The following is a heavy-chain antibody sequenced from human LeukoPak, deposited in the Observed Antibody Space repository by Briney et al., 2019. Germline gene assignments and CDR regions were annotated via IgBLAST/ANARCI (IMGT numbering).Heavy chain of an antibody. V-gene: IGHV4-4*02. D-gene: IGHD3-10*01. CDR1: GGSISSSNW. CDR3: AIHKYYYGSGSSTYFDY. J-gene: IGHJ4*02. CDR2: IYHSGST. Sequence: PSGTLSLTCAVSGGSISSSNWWSWVRQPPGKGLEWIGEIYHSGSTNYNPSLKSRVTISVDKSKNQFSLKLSSVTAADTAVYYRAIHKYYYGSGSSTYFDYWGQGTLVTVSS.